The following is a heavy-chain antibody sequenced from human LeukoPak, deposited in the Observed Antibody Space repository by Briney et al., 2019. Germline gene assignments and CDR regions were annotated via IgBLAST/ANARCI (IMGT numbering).Heavy chain of an antibody. D-gene: IGHD3-22*01. CDR3: ARALYYDSSGYYSSSYYYFQH. CDR1: GYTFTSCY. J-gene: IGHJ1*01. V-gene: IGHV1-2*06. Sequence: GASVKVSCKASGYTFTSCYLHWVRQAPGQGLEWMGRINPNSGGTNYAQKFQGRVTMTRDTSISTAYMELSRLRSDDTAEYYCARALYYDSSGYYSSSYYYFQHWGQGTLVTVSS. CDR2: INPNSGGT.